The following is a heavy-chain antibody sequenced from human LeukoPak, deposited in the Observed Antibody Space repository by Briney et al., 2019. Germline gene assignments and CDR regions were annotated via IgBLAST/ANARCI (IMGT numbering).Heavy chain of an antibody. J-gene: IGHJ4*02. D-gene: IGHD6-19*01. Sequence: GGSLRLSCAASGFTFRNSWMHWLRRAPGKGLVWVSRISADGSDTIYADSVQGRFTISRDNAKNTLFLQMNSLRAEDTAVYYCARDRGGSGPTTTDYWGQGTLVTASS. CDR1: GFTFRNSW. CDR3: ARDRGGSGPTTTDY. CDR2: ISADGSDT. V-gene: IGHV3-74*01.